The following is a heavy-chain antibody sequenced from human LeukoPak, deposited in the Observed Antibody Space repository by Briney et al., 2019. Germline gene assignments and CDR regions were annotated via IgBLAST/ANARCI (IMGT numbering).Heavy chain of an antibody. Sequence: SETLSLTCTVSGGSISSYYWSWIRQPPGKGLEWIGYIYYSGSTNYNPSLKSRVTISVDTSKNQFSLKLSSVTAADTAVYYCARVRYQLLSPHYYYYMDVWGKGTTVTVSS. J-gene: IGHJ6*03. CDR1: GGSISSYY. CDR2: IYYSGST. D-gene: IGHD2-2*01. CDR3: ARVRYQLLSPHYYYYMDV. V-gene: IGHV4-59*01.